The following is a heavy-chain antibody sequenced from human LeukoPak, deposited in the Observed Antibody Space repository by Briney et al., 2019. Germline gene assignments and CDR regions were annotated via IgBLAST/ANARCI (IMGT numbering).Heavy chain of an antibody. CDR3: AKDDTDTDFDY. J-gene: IGHJ4*02. CDR2: IWYDGSNK. Sequence: GGSLRLSCAASGFTFSSYEMNWVRQAPGKGLEWVAVIWYDGSNKYYADSVKGRFTISRDNSKNTLYLQMNSLRAEDTAVYYCAKDDTDTDFDYWGQGTLVTVSS. V-gene: IGHV3-33*06. CDR1: GFTFSSYE.